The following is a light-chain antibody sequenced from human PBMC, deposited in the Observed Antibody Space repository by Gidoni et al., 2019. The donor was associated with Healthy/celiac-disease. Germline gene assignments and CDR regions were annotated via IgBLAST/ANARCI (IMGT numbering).Light chain of an antibody. CDR2: DAS. J-gene: IGKJ4*01. CDR3: QQRSNWPPVEA. Sequence: FVLTQSPATLSLSPGERATLPCRSSQSVSSYLAWYQQKPGQAPRLLIYDASNRATGSPARFSGSGSGTDLTLTISSLEPEDFAVYYCQQRSNWPPVEAFGGGTKVEIK. V-gene: IGKV3-11*01. CDR1: QSVSSY.